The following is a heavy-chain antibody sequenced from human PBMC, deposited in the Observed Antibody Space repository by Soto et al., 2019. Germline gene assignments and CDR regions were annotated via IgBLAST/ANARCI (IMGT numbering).Heavy chain of an antibody. CDR3: ASHPMYSSSVY. J-gene: IGHJ4*02. Sequence: GESLKISCKGCGYSFTSYWISWVRQMPGKGLEWMGRIDPSDSYTNYSPSFQGHVTISADKSISTAYLQWSGLKASDTAMYYCASHPMYSSSVYWGQGTLVTVSS. D-gene: IGHD6-13*01. CDR2: IDPSDSYT. V-gene: IGHV5-10-1*01. CDR1: GYSFTSYW.